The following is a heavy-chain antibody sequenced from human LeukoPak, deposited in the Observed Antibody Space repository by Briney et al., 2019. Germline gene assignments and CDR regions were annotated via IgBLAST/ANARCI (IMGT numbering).Heavy chain of an antibody. V-gene: IGHV1-2*02. Sequence: ASVKVSCKASGYTFTGYYMHWVRQAPGQGLEWMGWINPNSGGTNYAQKFQGRVTMTRDTSISTAYMELSRLRSDDTAVYYCAREKGYYYDSSGYYFGGYYFDVWGQGTLVTVSS. CDR2: INPNSGGT. D-gene: IGHD3-22*01. CDR1: GYTFTGYY. J-gene: IGHJ4*02. CDR3: AREKGYYYDSSGYYFGGYYFDV.